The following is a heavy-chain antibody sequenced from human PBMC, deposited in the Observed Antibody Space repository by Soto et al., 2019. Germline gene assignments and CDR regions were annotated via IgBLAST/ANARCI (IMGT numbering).Heavy chain of an antibody. J-gene: IGHJ5*01. CDR2: IRSGGSAT. V-gene: IGHV3-48*02. D-gene: IGHD7-27*01. Sequence: ESGGGLVHPGGSLKLSCAASGFNFDTEPMNWVRQAPGKGLEWVSNIRSGGSATSYADSVKGRFTISRDNGKNSLYLQMNSLKDEDTAVYFCVRDVNWGFDSWGQGTLVTVSS. CDR3: VRDVNWGFDS. CDR1: GFNFDTEP.